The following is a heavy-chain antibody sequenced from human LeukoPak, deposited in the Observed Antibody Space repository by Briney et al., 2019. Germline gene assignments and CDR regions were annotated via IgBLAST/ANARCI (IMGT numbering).Heavy chain of an antibody. V-gene: IGHV3-30*02. Sequence: RGSLRLSCAASGFTFSSYGMHWVRQAPGKGLEWVAFIRYDGSNKYYADSVKGRFTISRDNSKNTLYLQMNSLRAEDTAVYYCAKDEGYSGPWGVDYWGQGTLVTVSS. CDR2: IRYDGSNK. J-gene: IGHJ4*02. CDR3: AKDEGYSGPWGVDY. D-gene: IGHD5-12*01. CDR1: GFTFSSYG.